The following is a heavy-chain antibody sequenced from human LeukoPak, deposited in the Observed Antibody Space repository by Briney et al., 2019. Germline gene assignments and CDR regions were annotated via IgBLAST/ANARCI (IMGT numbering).Heavy chain of an antibody. CDR1: GFTFTSYT. J-gene: IGHJ4*02. D-gene: IGHD3-10*01. CDR2: ISHDGSNT. Sequence: PGGSLRLSCAASGFTFTSYTFHWVSQAPGKGLEWVSVISHDGSNTYNADSVKGRFTFSRDNSKNTLYLQMNSLRAEDTAVYYCARYMVRGIIISYFDNSGQGTLVTVSS. V-gene: IGHV3-30-3*01. CDR3: ARYMVRGIIISYFDN.